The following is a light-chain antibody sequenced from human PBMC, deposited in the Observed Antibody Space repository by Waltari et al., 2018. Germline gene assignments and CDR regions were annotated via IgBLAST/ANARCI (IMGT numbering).Light chain of an antibody. CDR1: QSISSY. CDR2: AAS. CDR3: QQSYSTPPCT. V-gene: IGKV1-39*01. J-gene: IGKJ2*02. Sequence: DIHMTQSPSSLSASVGDRVTITCRASQSISSYLNWYQQKPVKATKLLIYAASSLQSGVPSRFSGSGSGTDFTLTISSLQPEDFETYYCQQSYSTPPCTFGQGTKLEIK.